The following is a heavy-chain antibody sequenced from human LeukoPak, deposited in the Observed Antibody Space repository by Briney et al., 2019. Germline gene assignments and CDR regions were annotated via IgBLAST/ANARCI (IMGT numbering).Heavy chain of an antibody. J-gene: IGHJ5*02. Sequence: GESLKISCQASGYSFTTSWIGWVRQMPGRGLECIGIVYPGDSDTRYTRSFEGLVTVSADKSLNTAYLQWRSLKASDTSMYYCGRLACSSTACYVDLWGQGTLVTVSS. CDR3: GRLACSSTACYVDL. CDR1: GYSFTTSW. V-gene: IGHV5-51*01. D-gene: IGHD2-2*01. CDR2: VYPGDSDT.